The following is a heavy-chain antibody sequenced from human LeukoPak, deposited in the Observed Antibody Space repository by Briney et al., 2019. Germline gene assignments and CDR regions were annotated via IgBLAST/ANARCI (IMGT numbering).Heavy chain of an antibody. D-gene: IGHD2-21*02. CDR1: GFTVSSNY. Sequence: GGSLRLSCAASGFTVSSNYMSWVRQAPGKGLEWVSYINNSVSTIYYADSVKGRFTISRDNAKNSLYLQMNSLRPEDTAVYYCATRVFCGGDCYSSHGMDVWGPGTTVTVSS. V-gene: IGHV3-11*01. CDR3: ATRVFCGGDCYSSHGMDV. J-gene: IGHJ6*02. CDR2: INNSVSTI.